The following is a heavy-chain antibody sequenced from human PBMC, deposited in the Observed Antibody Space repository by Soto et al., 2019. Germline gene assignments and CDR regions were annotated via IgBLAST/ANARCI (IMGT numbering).Heavy chain of an antibody. Sequence: GGSLRLSCAASGFTFSSYAMSWVRQAPGKGLEWVSAISGSGGSTYYADSVKGRFTISRDNSKNTLYLQMNSLRAEDTAVYYCAKDRDHTGVVTELTFDYWGQGTLVTVSS. J-gene: IGHJ4*02. D-gene: IGHD2-15*01. V-gene: IGHV3-23*01. CDR2: ISGSGGST. CDR3: AKDRDHTGVVTELTFDY. CDR1: GFTFSSYA.